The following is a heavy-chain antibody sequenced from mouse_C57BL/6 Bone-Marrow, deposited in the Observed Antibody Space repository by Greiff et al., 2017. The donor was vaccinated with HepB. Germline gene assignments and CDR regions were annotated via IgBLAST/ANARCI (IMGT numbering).Heavy chain of an antibody. J-gene: IGHJ1*03. CDR3: ARIYYYGSSPYWYFDV. D-gene: IGHD1-1*01. V-gene: IGHV2-9-1*01. CDR2: IWTGGGT. CDR1: GFSLTSYA. Sequence: VKLVESGPGLVAPSQSLSITCTVSGFSLTSYAISWVRQPPGKGLEWLGVIWTGGGTNYNSALKSRLSISKDNSKSQVFLKMNSLQTDDTARYYCARIYYYGSSPYWYFDVWGTGTTVTVSS.